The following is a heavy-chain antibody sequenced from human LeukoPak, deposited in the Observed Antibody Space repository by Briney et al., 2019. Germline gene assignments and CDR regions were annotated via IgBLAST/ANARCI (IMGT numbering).Heavy chain of an antibody. CDR2: INAVNGNT. J-gene: IGHJ4*02. CDR1: GYTFSNYI. CDR3: ARASSYDPLDY. D-gene: IGHD2-21*01. Sequence: ASVKVSCKASGYTFSNYIIHWVRQAPGQGLEWMGWINAVNGNTEYSQKFQGRVTMTRDTSTSTVYMELSSLRSEDTAVYYCARASSYDPLDYWGQGTLVTVSS. V-gene: IGHV1-3*01.